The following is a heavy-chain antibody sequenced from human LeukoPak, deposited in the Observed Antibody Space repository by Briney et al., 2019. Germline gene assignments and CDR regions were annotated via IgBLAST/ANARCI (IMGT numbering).Heavy chain of an antibody. Sequence: GASVKVSCKASGYTFTSYAVVWVRQAPGQGLDWMGWINTNTGNPTYAQGFTGRFVFSLDTSVSTAYLQINSLKAEDTAVYYCAREGYYYGSGSYYYFDYWGQGTLVTVSS. CDR2: INTNTGNP. V-gene: IGHV7-4-1*02. CDR1: GYTFTSYA. D-gene: IGHD3-10*01. CDR3: AREGYYYGSGSYYYFDY. J-gene: IGHJ4*02.